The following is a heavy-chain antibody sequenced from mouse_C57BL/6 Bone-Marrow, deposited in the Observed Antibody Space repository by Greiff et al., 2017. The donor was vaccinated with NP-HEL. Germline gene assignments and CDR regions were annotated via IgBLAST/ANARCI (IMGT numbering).Heavy chain of an antibody. CDR2: INPGSGGT. CDR1: GYAFTNYL. D-gene: IGHD2-4*01. CDR3: ARGGIYYDYACFAY. J-gene: IGHJ3*01. V-gene: IGHV1-54*01. Sequence: VKLMESGAELVRPGTSVKVSCKASGYAFTNYLIEWVKQRPGQGLEWIGVINPGSGGTTYNEKFKGKATLTADKSSSTAYMQLSSLTSEDSAVYFCARGGIYYDYACFAYWGQGTLVTVSA.